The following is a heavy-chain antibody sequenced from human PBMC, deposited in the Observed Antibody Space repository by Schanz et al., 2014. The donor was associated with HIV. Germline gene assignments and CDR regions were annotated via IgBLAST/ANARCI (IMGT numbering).Heavy chain of an antibody. CDR3: ARDSLYPASYYYGLDV. Sequence: QVQLVESGGGVVQPGRSLRLSCAASGFSFSSHGMHWVRQPPGKGLEWVSYIWYDGSKTYYVDSVKGRFTISRDNSKNTVYLQMNSLRADDTAFYYCARDSLYPASYYYGLDVWGQGTTVTVSS. J-gene: IGHJ6*02. V-gene: IGHV3-33*01. CDR1: GFSFSSHG. CDR2: IWYDGSKT. D-gene: IGHD2-8*01.